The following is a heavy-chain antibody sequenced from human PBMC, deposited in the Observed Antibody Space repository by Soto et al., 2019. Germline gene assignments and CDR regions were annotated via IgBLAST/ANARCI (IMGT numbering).Heavy chain of an antibody. CDR3: AKQGSSNLSHFDY. CDR2: IYYSGAT. CDR1: GVSISSDTYY. J-gene: IGHJ4*02. V-gene: IGHV4-39*01. Sequence: PSETLSLTCPVSGVSISSDTYYWGWIRQPPGRGLEWIGSIYYSGATYYNPSLKSRVTISVDTSKNQFSLQLTSVTAADAAVYYCAKQGSSNLSHFDYWGRGTLVTVSS. D-gene: IGHD6-13*01.